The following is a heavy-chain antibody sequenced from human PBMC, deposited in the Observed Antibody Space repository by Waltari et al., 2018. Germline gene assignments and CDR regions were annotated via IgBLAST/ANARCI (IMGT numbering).Heavy chain of an antibody. V-gene: IGHV4-39*01. CDR2: VYYSGSS. Sequence: QVHLQESGPGLVKPSETLSLSCSVSGDSFSSDASYWGWIRQPPGKGLEWIGSVYYSGSSYYNPSLKSRVTISLDKSKNQFSVLLTSVAAADTAVYYCARHYRADGGSFDIWGQGTIVTVSS. CDR1: GDSFSSDASY. D-gene: IGHD1-26*01. J-gene: IGHJ3*02. CDR3: ARHYRADGGSFDI.